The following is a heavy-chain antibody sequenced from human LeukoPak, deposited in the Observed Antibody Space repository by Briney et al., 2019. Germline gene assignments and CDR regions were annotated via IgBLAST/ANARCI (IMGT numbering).Heavy chain of an antibody. CDR1: GYTFTSYG. Sequence: APVKVSCKASGYTFTSYGISWVRQAPGQGLEWMGWISAYNGNTNYAQKLQGRVTMTTDTSTSTAYMELRSLRSDDTAVYYCAREWDIAAAGTDFDYWGQGTLVTVSS. CDR3: AREWDIAAAGTDFDY. CDR2: ISAYNGNT. V-gene: IGHV1-18*01. J-gene: IGHJ4*02. D-gene: IGHD6-13*01.